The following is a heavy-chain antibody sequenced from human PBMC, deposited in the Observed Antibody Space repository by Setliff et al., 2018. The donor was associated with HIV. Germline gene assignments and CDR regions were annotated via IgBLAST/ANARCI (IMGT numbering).Heavy chain of an antibody. D-gene: IGHD6-19*01. V-gene: IGHV4-39*01. J-gene: IGHJ3*02. CDR3: ARQGDSSGGPDDAFDI. CDR1: GGSISSGYYY. CDR2: IYYSGST. Sequence: SETLSLTCTVSGGSISSGYYYWGWIRQPPGKGLEWIGSIYYSGSTYYNPSLKSRVTISVDTSKNQFSLKLSSVTAADTAVHYCARQGDSSGGPDDAFDIWGKGTMVTVSS.